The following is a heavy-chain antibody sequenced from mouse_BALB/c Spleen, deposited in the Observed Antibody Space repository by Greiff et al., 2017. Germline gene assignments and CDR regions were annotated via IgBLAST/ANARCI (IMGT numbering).Heavy chain of an antibody. CDR2: ISSGSSTI. D-gene: IGHD2-4*01. V-gene: IGHV5-17*02. CDR1: GFTFSSFG. CDR3: ARSGITAGYYAMDY. Sequence: EVMLVESGGGLVQPGGSRKLSCAASGFTFSSFGMHWVRQAPEKGLEWVAYISSGSSTIYYADTVKGRFTISRDNPKNTLFLQMTSLRSEDTAMYYCARSGITAGYYAMDYWGQGTSVTVSS. J-gene: IGHJ4*01.